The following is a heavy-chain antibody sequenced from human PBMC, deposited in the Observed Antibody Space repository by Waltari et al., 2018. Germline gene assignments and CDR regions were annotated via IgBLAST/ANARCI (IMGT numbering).Heavy chain of an antibody. CDR3: GSYYNGNFDY. Sequence: QVQLQESGPGLVKPSETLSLTCTVPGGSISSYYWSWIRQPPGKGLEWIGYIYYSGSTNYNPSLKSRVTISVDTSKNQFSLKLSSVTAADTAVYYCGSYYNGNFDYWGQGTLVTVSS. J-gene: IGHJ4*02. CDR1: GGSISSYY. D-gene: IGHD1-1*01. CDR2: IYYSGST. V-gene: IGHV4-59*01.